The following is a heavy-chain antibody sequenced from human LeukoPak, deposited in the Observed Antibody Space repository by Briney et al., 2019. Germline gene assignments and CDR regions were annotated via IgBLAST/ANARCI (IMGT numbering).Heavy chain of an antibody. CDR2: TYYRSKWYK. CDR3: AREGLGWNDASYFDY. V-gene: IGHV6-1*01. CDR1: GDSVSSNSAA. D-gene: IGHD1-1*01. J-gene: IGHJ4*02. Sequence: SPTLSLTCAISGDSVSSNSAAWNWLRQSPSRGLEWLGSTYYRSKWYKDYAVSVKSLITINPDTSKNQFSLQLNSVTPEDTAVYDCAREGLGWNDASYFDYWGQGTLVTVSS.